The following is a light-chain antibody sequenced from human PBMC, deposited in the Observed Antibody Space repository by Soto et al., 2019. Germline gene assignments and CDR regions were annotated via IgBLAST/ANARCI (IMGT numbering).Light chain of an antibody. CDR2: AAD. CDR1: QSIRNY. Sequence: DIQMTQSPSSLSASVGDRVTITCRPSQSIRNYVNWYQQKPGKAPKVLIYAADSLQSGVPSRFSGRGSGTDFTFSISSLQPEDFATYYCQQSYSTPLTFGGGTKIEIK. V-gene: IGKV1-39*01. CDR3: QQSYSTPLT. J-gene: IGKJ4*01.